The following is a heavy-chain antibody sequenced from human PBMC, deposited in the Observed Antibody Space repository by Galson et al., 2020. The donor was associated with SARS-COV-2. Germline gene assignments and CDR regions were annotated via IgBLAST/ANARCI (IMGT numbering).Heavy chain of an antibody. CDR2: ITTFSTYI. J-gene: IGHJ6*02. CDR1: VYTYSSYS. Sequence: SLRLSCASSVYTYSSYSMNCVRQAPGKGLEWVSSITTFSTYIYYADSLKGRFTVHRDNAKNSLYLQMNSLSAEDTAVYYCARGIIGTTRRGMDVWGQGTTVTVSS. D-gene: IGHD3-3*01. CDR3: ARGIIGTTRRGMDV. V-gene: IGHV3-21*01.